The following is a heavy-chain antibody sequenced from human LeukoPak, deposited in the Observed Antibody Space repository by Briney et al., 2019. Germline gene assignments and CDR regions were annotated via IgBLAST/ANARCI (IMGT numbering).Heavy chain of an antibody. CDR2: IKQDGSEK. CDR3: ASRGGSGSYWYYYYMDV. Sequence: GGSLRLSCAASGFTFSSYWMSWVRQAPGKGLEWVANIKQDGSEKYYVDSVKGRFTISRDNSKNTLYLQMNSLRAEDTAVYYCASRGGSGSYWYYYYMDVWGKGTTVTVSS. CDR1: GFTFSSYW. J-gene: IGHJ6*03. D-gene: IGHD3-10*01. V-gene: IGHV3-7*03.